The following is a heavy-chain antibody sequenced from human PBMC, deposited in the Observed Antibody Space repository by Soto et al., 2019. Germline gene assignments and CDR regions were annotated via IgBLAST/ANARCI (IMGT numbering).Heavy chain of an antibody. CDR2: IYPGDSDT. CDR3: GRQRQGSGWLYYYGMDV. D-gene: IGHD6-19*01. Sequence: GESLKISCKGSGYSFTSYWIGWVRQMPGKGLEWMGIIYPGDSDTRYSPSFQGQVTISADKSISTAYPQWSSLKASDTAMYYCGRQRQGSGWLYYYGMDVWGQGTTVTVSS. V-gene: IGHV5-51*01. CDR1: GYSFTSYW. J-gene: IGHJ6*02.